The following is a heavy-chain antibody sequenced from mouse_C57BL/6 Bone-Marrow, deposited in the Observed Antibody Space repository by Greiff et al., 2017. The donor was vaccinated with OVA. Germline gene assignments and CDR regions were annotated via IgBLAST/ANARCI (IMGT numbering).Heavy chain of an antibody. CDR3: ARGGRPDY. CDR1: GFSLTSYG. J-gene: IGHJ2*01. CDR2: IWSGGST. Sequence: QVQLQQSGPGLVQPSQSLSITCTVSGFSLTSYGVHWVRQSPGKGLEWLGVIWSGGSTDYNAAFISRLSISKDNSKSQVFFKMNSLQADDTAIYYCARGGRPDYWGQGTTLTVSS. V-gene: IGHV2-2*01.